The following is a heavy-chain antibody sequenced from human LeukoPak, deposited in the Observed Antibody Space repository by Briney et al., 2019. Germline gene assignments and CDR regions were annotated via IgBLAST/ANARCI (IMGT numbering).Heavy chain of an antibody. V-gene: IGHV1-69*13. CDR1: GGTFISYA. J-gene: IGHJ5*02. CDR3: ARGYSYGSENWFDP. CDR2: IIPIFGTA. Sequence: SVKVSCKASGGTFISYAISWVRQAPGQGLEWMGGIIPIFGTANYAQKFQGRVTITADESTSTAYMELSSLRSEDTAVYYCARGYSYGSENWFDPWGQGTLVTVSS. D-gene: IGHD5-18*01.